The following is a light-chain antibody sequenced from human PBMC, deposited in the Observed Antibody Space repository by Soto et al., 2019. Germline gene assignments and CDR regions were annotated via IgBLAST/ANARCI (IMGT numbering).Light chain of an antibody. Sequence: QSVLTQPPSVSGAPGQRVTISCTGSSSNIGAGYDVHWYQQLPGTAPKLLIYGNSNRPSGVPDRFSGSKSGPSASLAITGLQAEDEADYYCQSYDSSLSGSVFGGGTKLPVL. CDR2: GNS. CDR1: SSNIGAGYD. J-gene: IGLJ2*01. V-gene: IGLV1-40*01. CDR3: QSYDSSLSGSV.